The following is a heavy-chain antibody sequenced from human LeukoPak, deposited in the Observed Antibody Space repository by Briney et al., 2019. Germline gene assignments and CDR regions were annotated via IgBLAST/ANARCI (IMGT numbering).Heavy chain of an antibody. CDR1: GGSFSGYY. V-gene: IGHV4-59*08. D-gene: IGHD3-22*01. CDR2: IYYSGST. Sequence: SETLSLTCAVYGGSFSGYYWSWIRQPPGKGLEWIGYIYYSGSTNYNPSLKSRVTISVDTSKNQFSLKLSSVTAADTAVYYCARHPTYYYDSSGSGFAFDIWGQGTMVTVSS. CDR3: ARHPTYYYDSSGSGFAFDI. J-gene: IGHJ3*02.